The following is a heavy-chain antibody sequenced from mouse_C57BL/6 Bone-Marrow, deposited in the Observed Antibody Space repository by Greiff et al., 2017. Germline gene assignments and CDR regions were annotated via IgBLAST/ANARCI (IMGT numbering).Heavy chain of an antibody. Sequence: QVQLQQSGAELVRPGASVTLSCKASGYTFTDYEMHWVKQTPVHGLEWIGAIDPETGGTAYNQKFKGKAILTADKSSSTAYMELRSLTSEDSAVYYGKRSTTTVVAPCYAMDYWGQGTSVTVSS. D-gene: IGHD1-1*01. J-gene: IGHJ4*01. CDR3: KRSTTTVVAPCYAMDY. V-gene: IGHV1-15*01. CDR2: IDPETGGT. CDR1: GYTFTDYE.